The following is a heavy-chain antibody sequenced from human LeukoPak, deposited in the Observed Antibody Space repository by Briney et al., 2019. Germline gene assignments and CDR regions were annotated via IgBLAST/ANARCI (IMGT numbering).Heavy chain of an antibody. V-gene: IGHV3-21*06. CDR2: INGDGNT. CDR1: GFTFSGYA. Sequence: GGSLRLSCAASGFTFSGYAMNWVRQAPGKGLEWVSSINGDGNTFYADSVKGRFAISRDNAKNSLYLQMNGLRAEDTAVYYCARDPAEADCWGQGTLVTVSS. J-gene: IGHJ4*02. CDR3: ARDPAEADC.